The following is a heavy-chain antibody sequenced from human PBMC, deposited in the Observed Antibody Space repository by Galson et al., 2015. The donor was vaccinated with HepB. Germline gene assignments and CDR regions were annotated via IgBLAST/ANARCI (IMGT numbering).Heavy chain of an antibody. CDR1: GFTFSNHG. CDR3: AKDRRRYYYYYGMDV. J-gene: IGHJ6*02. CDR2: ISYDGSKK. V-gene: IGHV3-30*18. Sequence: SLRLSCAASGFTFSNHGMHWVRQAPGKGLERVAVISYDGSKKYYGDSVKGRFTISRDNSKNTLFLQMNSLRAEDTAVYYCAKDRRRYYYYYGMDVWGQGTTVIVSS.